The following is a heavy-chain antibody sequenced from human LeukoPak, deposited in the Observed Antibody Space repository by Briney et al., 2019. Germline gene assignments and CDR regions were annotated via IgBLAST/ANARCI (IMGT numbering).Heavy chain of an antibody. V-gene: IGHV5-10-1*01. CDR2: IDPSDSYT. CDR3: ARGFYGSGSPFDY. CDR1: GYSCSSYW. D-gene: IGHD3-10*01. J-gene: IGHJ4*02. Sequence: GESLSISGKCCGYSCSSYWISWGRQLPGKGLEGLGRIDPSDSYTNYSPSFQGHVTISADKSISTAYLQWSSLKASDTAMYYCARGFYGSGSPFDYWGQGTLVTVSS.